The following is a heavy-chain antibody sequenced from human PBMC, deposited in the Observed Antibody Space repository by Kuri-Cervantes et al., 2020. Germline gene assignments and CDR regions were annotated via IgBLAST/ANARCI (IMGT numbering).Heavy chain of an antibody. D-gene: IGHD3-22*01. CDR2: ITPFNGNT. Sequence: SVKVSCKASGYTFTYRYLHWVRQAPGQALEWMGWITPFNGNTNYAQKFQDRVTITRDRSVSTAYMELSSLRSEDTAVYYCARDASYVSSGSFDYWGQGTLVTVSS. CDR3: ARDASYVSSGSFDY. V-gene: IGHV1-45*02. CDR1: GYTFTYRY. J-gene: IGHJ4*02.